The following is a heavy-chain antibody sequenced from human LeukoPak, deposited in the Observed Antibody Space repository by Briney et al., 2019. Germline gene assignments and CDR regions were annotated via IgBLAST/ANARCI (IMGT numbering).Heavy chain of an antibody. CDR2: IWYDGSNK. CDR3: ARDRPGSGSYSGGRTTNAFDI. J-gene: IGHJ3*02. CDR1: GFTFSSYG. V-gene: IGHV3-33*01. Sequence: PGRSLRLSCAASGFTFSSYGMHWVRQAPGKGLEWVAVIWYDGSNKYYADSVKGRFTISRDNSKNTLYLQMNSLRAEDTAVYYCARDRPGSGSYSGGRTTNAFDIWGQGTMVTVSS. D-gene: IGHD3-10*01.